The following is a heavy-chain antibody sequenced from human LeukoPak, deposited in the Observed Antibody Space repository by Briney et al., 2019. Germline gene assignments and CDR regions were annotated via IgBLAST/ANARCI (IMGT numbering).Heavy chain of an antibody. CDR2: ISYDGSNK. J-gene: IGHJ4*02. D-gene: IGHD3-22*01. V-gene: IGHV3-30-3*01. CDR3: ARAEPQYYYDSSGYYY. Sequence: GGSLRLSCAASGFTFSSYAMHWVRQAPSKGLEWVAVISYDGSNKYYADSVKGRFTISRDNSKNTLYLQMNSLRAEDTAVNYCARAEPQYYYDSSGYYYWGQGTLVTVSS. CDR1: GFTFSSYA.